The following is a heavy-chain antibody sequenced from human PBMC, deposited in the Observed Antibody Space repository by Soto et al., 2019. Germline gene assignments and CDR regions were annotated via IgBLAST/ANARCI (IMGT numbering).Heavy chain of an antibody. CDR3: AKDLSEPMVRGVIFDY. J-gene: IGHJ4*02. CDR2: ISGSGGNT. V-gene: IGHV3-23*01. CDR1: GFTFSSYA. Sequence: GGSLRLSCAASGFTFSSYAMSWVRQAPGKGLEWVSAISGSGGNTYYADSVKGRFTISRDNSKNTLYLQMNSLRAEDTAVYYCAKDLSEPMVRGVIFDYWGQGTLVTVSS. D-gene: IGHD3-10*01.